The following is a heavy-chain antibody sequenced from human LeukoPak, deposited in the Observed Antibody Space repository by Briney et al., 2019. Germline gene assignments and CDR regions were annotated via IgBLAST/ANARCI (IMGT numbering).Heavy chain of an antibody. CDR3: ARDRVDTAMVVREIYYCYMDV. Sequence: GGSLRLSCAASGFTFSSYWMSWVRQAPGKGLEWVANINQDGSEKYYVDSVKGRFTISRDNAKNSLYLQMNSLRAEDTAVYYCARDRVDTAMVVREIYYCYMDVWGKGTTVTVSS. CDR2: INQDGSEK. CDR1: GFTFSSYW. J-gene: IGHJ6*03. D-gene: IGHD5-18*01. V-gene: IGHV3-7*01.